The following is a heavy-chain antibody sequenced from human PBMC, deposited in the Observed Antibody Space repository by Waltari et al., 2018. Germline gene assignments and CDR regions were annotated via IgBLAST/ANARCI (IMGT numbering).Heavy chain of an antibody. V-gene: IGHV3-74*01. CDR1: GFNFSSYW. Sequence: EVQLVESGGGLVQPGGSLRLSCAASGFNFSSYWMHWVRQAPGKGLVWVTRMSGEGRSTRYAESVKGRFTISRDNSKNTLYLQMNSLRAEETAVYYCAKQGWFGDREGYWGQGTLVTVSS. CDR2: MSGEGRST. J-gene: IGHJ4*02. CDR3: AKQGWFGDREGY. D-gene: IGHD3-10*01.